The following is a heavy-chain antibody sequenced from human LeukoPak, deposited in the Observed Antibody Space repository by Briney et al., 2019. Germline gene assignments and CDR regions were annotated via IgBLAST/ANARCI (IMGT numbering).Heavy chain of an antibody. CDR1: GFTFSSYA. V-gene: IGHV3-30*04. CDR2: ISYDGSNK. J-gene: IGHJ4*02. D-gene: IGHD1-26*01. Sequence: GGSLRLSCAASGFTFSSYAMHWVRQAPGKGLEWVAVISYDGSNKYYADSVKGRFTISRDNSKNTLYLQMNSLRAEDTAVYYCAKVGVGAPQDYWGQGTLVTVSS. CDR3: AKVGVGAPQDY.